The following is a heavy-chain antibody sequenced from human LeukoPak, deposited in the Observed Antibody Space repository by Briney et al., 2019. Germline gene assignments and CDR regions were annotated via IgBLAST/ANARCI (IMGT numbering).Heavy chain of an antibody. J-gene: IGHJ4*02. CDR1: GFTFSSYA. CDR3: AKGDIVVVPAAIFGDY. D-gene: IGHD2-2*02. V-gene: IGHV3-23*01. Sequence: PGGSLRLSCTASGFTFSSYAMSWVRQAPGKGLEWVSAISGSGGSTYYADSVKGGFTISRDNSKNTLYLRMNSLRAEDTAVYYCAKGDIVVVPAAIFGDYWGQGTLVTVSS. CDR2: ISGSGGST.